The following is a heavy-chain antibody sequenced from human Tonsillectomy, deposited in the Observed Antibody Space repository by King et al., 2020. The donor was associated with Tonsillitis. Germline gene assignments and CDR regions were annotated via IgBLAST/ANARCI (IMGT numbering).Heavy chain of an antibody. CDR1: GGSISSSNW. Sequence: QLQESGPGLVKPSGTLSLTCAVSGGSISSSNWWSWVRQPPGKGLEWIGEIYHGGSTNYNPSLKSRVTISLDKSKNQFSLKLISVTPADTAVYYCAREAEFGSSGWYPFDYWGQGPLVTVSS. D-gene: IGHD6-19*01. J-gene: IGHJ4*02. CDR2: IYHGGST. CDR3: AREAEFGSSGWYPFDY. V-gene: IGHV4-4*02.